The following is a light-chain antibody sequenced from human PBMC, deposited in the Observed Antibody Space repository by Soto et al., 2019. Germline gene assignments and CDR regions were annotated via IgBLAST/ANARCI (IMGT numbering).Light chain of an antibody. J-gene: IGKJ5*01. CDR3: QQYGTSESI. V-gene: IGKV3-20*01. Sequence: EFVLTQSPGTLSLSPGERATLSCRASQSVSNSYVAWYQQKSGQAPRLLIYDTSSRVTGIPDRFSGSGSGTDFTLTISRLEPEDFAVFYCQQYGTSESIFGQGTRLELK. CDR1: QSVSNSY. CDR2: DTS.